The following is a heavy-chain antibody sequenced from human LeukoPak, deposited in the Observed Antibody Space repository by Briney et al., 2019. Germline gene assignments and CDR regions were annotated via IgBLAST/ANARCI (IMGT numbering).Heavy chain of an antibody. J-gene: IGHJ4*02. CDR1: GYTFSGYY. CDR2: MKPDSGGT. V-gene: IGHV1-2*02. D-gene: IGHD2-2*02. Sequence: ASVKVSCKASGYTFSGYYIHWVRQAPGQGLEWMGWMKPDSGGTIYAQKFQGRITMTRDTSISTAFMELSSLTSDDTAVYYCARDQEYHLLYFYFDSWGQGTLVTVSS. CDR3: ARDQEYHLLYFYFDS.